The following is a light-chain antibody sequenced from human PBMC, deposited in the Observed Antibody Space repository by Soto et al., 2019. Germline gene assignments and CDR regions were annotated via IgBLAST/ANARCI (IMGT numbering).Light chain of an antibody. Sequence: DIQMTQSPSSLSASVGDRVTITCRASQSISGYLNWYQKKSGQAPRLLMYAASSLQSGVPSRFSGSGSGTDFTLTISSLQPEDSATYYCQQSDSMPWTFGRGTKVEIK. CDR3: QQSDSMPWT. CDR1: QSISGY. J-gene: IGKJ1*01. V-gene: IGKV1-39*01. CDR2: AAS.